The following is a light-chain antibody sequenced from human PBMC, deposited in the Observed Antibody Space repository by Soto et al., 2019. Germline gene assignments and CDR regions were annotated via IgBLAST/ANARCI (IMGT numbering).Light chain of an antibody. CDR3: SSYTTGSTFV. CDR2: DVR. Sequence: ALTQPASVSGSPGQSITISCTGTSSDVGAYNYVSWYQQHPGKAPKLMIFDVRNRPSGVSNRFSGSKSGNTASLTISGLQAEDEADYYCSSYTTGSTFVFGTGTKLTVL. J-gene: IGLJ1*01. CDR1: SSDVGAYNY. V-gene: IGLV2-14*01.